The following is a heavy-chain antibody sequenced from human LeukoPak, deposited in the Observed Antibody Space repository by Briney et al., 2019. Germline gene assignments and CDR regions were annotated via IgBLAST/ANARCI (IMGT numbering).Heavy chain of an antibody. J-gene: IGHJ4*02. CDR1: GGTFSSYA. V-gene: IGHV1-69*05. CDR3: ASGEELFQRNYFDY. D-gene: IGHD3-10*01. Sequence: GASVKVSCKASGGTFSSYAISWVRQAPGQGLEWMGRIIPIFGTANYAQKFQGRVTITTDESTSTAYMELSSLRSEDTAVYYCASGEELFQRNYFDYWGQGTLVTVSS. CDR2: IIPIFGTA.